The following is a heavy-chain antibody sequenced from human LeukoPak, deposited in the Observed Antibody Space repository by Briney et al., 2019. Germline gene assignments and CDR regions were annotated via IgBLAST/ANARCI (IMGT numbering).Heavy chain of an antibody. CDR3: ARDLTPGMTTVTTGLDY. CDR2: INPNSGGT. V-gene: IGHV1-2*02. Sequence: ASVKVSCKASGYTFTGYYMHWVRQAPGQGLEWMGWINPNSGGTNYAQKFQGRVTMTRDTSISTAYMELSRLRSDDTAVYYCARDLTPGMTTVTTGLDYWGQGTLVTVSS. CDR1: GYTFTGYY. D-gene: IGHD4-17*01. J-gene: IGHJ4*02.